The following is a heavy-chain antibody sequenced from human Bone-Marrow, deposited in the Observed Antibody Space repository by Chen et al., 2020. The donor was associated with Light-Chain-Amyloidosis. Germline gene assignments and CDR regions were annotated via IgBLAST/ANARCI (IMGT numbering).Heavy chain of an antibody. V-gene: IGHV3-30*02. CDR2: IRYDGSIK. CDR1: GFTFSSYG. J-gene: IGHJ4*02. D-gene: IGHD5-12*01. Sequence: QVQLVESGGGAVQPGGFLRLSCAASGFTFSSYGIHWVRQAPGKGLQWVAFIRYDGSIKYYADSVKGRFTISRDNSKNTLYLEMNSLRPDDTAVYFCAKAVARWLLLQPDYWGQGTLVTVSS. CDR3: AKAVARWLLLQPDY.